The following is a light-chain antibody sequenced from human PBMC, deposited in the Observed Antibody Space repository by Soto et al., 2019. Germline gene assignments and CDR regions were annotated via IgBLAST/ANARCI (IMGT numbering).Light chain of an antibody. V-gene: IGLV1-44*01. Sequence: QPVLTQPPSASGAPGQRVTISCSGSSSNVQSNTVNWYQQLPGTAPKLLIYSNDQRPSWVPDRFSGSKSGTSASLAISGLQSEDEADYYCASWDDSLFGHVFGTGTKLTVL. CDR3: ASWDDSLFGHV. J-gene: IGLJ1*01. CDR1: SSNVQSNT. CDR2: SND.